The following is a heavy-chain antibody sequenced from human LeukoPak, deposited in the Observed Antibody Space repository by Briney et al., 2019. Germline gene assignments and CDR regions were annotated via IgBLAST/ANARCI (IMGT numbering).Heavy chain of an antibody. Sequence: GGSLRLSCAVSGITLSNYGMSWVRQAPGKGLEWVAGISDSGGSTNYADSVKGRFTIPRDNPKNTLYLQMNSLRAEDTAVYFCAKRGVVIRVILVGFHKEAYYFDSWGQGALVTVSS. CDR3: AKRGVVIRVILVGFHKEAYYFDS. V-gene: IGHV3-23*01. CDR1: GITLSNYG. CDR2: ISDSGGST. D-gene: IGHD3-22*01. J-gene: IGHJ4*02.